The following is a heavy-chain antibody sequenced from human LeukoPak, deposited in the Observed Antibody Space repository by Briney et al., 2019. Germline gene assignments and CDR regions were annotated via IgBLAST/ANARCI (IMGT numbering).Heavy chain of an antibody. D-gene: IGHD1-26*01. V-gene: IGHV3-30*18. CDR1: GFIFSSYC. J-gene: IGHJ3*02. CDR3: AKVPSRSPRLVFLDAFDI. Sequence: GGSLRLSCAASGFIFSSYCMHWVRQAPGKGLEWVAVTSYDGSNNYYADSVKGRFTISRDNSKNTLYLQMNSLRAEDTAVYYCAKVPSRSPRLVFLDAFDIWGQGTMVTVSS. CDR2: TSYDGSNN.